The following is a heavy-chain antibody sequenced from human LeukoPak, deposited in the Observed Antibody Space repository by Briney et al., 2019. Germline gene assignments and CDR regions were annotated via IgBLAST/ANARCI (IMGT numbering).Heavy chain of an antibody. V-gene: IGHV3-33*06. D-gene: IGHD6-13*01. CDR3: AKDATSSWFYYYYYMDV. J-gene: IGHJ6*03. CDR2: IWYDGSNK. CDR1: GFTFSSYG. Sequence: GRSLRLSCAASGFTFSSYGMHWVRQAPGEGLEWVAVIWYDGSNKYYADSVKGRFTISRDNSKNTLYLQMNSLRAEDTAVYYCAKDATSSWFYYYYYMDVWGKGTTVTVSS.